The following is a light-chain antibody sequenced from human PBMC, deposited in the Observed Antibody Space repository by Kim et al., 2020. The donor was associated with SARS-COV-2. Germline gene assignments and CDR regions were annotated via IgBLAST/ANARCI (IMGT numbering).Light chain of an antibody. Sequence: SAYGGDRVTITCRASQSISSRLAWYQQKPGKAPKVLIYDASSLESGVPSSFSGSGSGTEFTLTISSLQPDDFATYYCQQYNLPWTFGQGTKVDIK. V-gene: IGKV1-5*01. J-gene: IGKJ1*01. CDR1: QSISSR. CDR3: QQYNLPWT. CDR2: DAS.